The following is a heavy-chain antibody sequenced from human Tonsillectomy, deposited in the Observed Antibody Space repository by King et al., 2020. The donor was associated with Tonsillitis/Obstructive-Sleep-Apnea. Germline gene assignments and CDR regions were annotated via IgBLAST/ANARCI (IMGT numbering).Heavy chain of an antibody. J-gene: IGHJ6*03. CDR1: GGSVSSTSYX. D-gene: IGHD4-11*01. Sequence: QLQESGPGLVKPSETLSLTCTVSGGSVSSTSYXWGWVRQPPGKGLEWIGSIYYSGTTYYNPSLESRATVSVDTSKNQFSLKLNSMTAADTAVYYCARXXXYTREXYYCXDVXGXGTTVTXXS. CDR3: ARXXXYTREXYYCXDV. CDR2: IYYSGTT. V-gene: IGHV4-39*01.